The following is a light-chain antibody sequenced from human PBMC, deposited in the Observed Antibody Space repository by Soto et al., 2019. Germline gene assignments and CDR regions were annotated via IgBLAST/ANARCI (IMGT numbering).Light chain of an antibody. V-gene: IGLV2-14*03. J-gene: IGLJ2*01. CDR1: SSDVGGYNY. CDR3: SSYTSSSTVI. CDR2: DVD. Sequence: QSALTQPASISGSPGQSITISCTGTSSDVGGYNYVSWYQQYPGKAPKLMIYDVDNRPSGVSNRFSGSKSGKTASLTTSGLQAEDEADYYCSSYTSSSTVIFGGGTKLTVL.